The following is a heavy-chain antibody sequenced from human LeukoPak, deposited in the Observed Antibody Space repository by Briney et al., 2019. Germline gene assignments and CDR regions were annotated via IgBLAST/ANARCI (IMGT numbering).Heavy chain of an antibody. V-gene: IGHV3-48*04. Sequence: GGSLRLSCAASGFTFSSYSMNWVRQAPGKGLEWVSYISSSSSTIYYADSVKGRFTISRDNAKNSLYLQMNSLRAEDTAVYYCASSRGYCSSTSCLQRFDYWGQGTLVTVSS. CDR3: ASSRGYCSSTSCLQRFDY. CDR1: GFTFSSYS. CDR2: ISSSSSTI. J-gene: IGHJ4*02. D-gene: IGHD2-2*01.